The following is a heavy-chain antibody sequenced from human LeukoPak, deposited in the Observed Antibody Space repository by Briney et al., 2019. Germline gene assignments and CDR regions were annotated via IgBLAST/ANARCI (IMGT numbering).Heavy chain of an antibody. D-gene: IGHD3-22*01. J-gene: IGHJ4*02. CDR2: ISGSGGST. CDR3: AKVGRYYYDSSGYFDY. V-gene: IGHV3-23*01. Sequence: GGSLRLSCAASGFTFSSYAMSWVRQAPGKGLEWVSAISGSGGSTYYADSVKGRFTISRDNSKNTLYLQMNSLRAEDTAVYYCAKVGRYYYDSSGYFDYWGQGTLATVSS. CDR1: GFTFSSYA.